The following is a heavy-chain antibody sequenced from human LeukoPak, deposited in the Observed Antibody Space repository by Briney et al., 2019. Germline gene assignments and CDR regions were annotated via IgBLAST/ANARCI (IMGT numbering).Heavy chain of an antibody. V-gene: IGHV4-38-2*01. D-gene: IGHD5-18*01. Sequence: SETLSLTRAVSGYSISSGYYWGWVRQPPGKGLEWIGSIYHSGSNYYNPSLKSRVTISVDTSKNQFSLKLSSVTAADTAVYYCARDLVRGYSYGVFDYWGQGTLVTVSS. CDR2: IYHSGSN. CDR3: ARDLVRGYSYGVFDY. CDR1: GYSISSGYY. J-gene: IGHJ4*02.